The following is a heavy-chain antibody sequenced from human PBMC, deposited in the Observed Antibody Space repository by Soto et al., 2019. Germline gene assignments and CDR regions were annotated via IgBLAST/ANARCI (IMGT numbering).Heavy chain of an antibody. CDR3: AGESRIAARPGPG. CDR2: IYYSGST. D-gene: IGHD6-6*01. CDR1: GGSISSGDYY. J-gene: IGHJ4*02. Sequence: QVQLQESGPGLVKPSQTLSLTCTVSGGSISSGDYYWSWIRQPPGKGMEWIGYIYYSGSTSYTPSLTIRVPISVDTCKNRFSLKLSSVPAADTAVYYCAGESRIAARPGPGWGQGTLVTVSS. V-gene: IGHV4-30-4*01.